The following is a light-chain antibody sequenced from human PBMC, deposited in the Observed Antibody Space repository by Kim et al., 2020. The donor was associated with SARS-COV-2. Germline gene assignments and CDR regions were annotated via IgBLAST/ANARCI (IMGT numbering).Light chain of an antibody. Sequence: EIVLTQSPATLSLSPGEEATLSCRASENIYSYLAWYQQKPGQAPRLLIYDASSRASGIPARFRGGGSGTHFTLTISSLEPEDFAVYYCQQRTNRPPLTFGGGTKVEI. CDR1: ENIYSY. CDR2: DAS. CDR3: QQRTNRPPLT. J-gene: IGKJ4*01. V-gene: IGKV3-11*01.